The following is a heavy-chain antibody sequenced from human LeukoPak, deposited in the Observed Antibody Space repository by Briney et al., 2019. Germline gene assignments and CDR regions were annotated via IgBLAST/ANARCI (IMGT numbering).Heavy chain of an antibody. J-gene: IGHJ4*02. CDR1: GFTFSNSW. CDR2: ITRDGSTK. V-gene: IGHV3-7*01. D-gene: IGHD1-26*01. Sequence: GGSLRLSCAASGFTFSNSWMAWVRQAPGKGLQWVANITRDGSTKHYADSLKGRFTISRDNPKNSLYLQMNNLRADDTAVYYCTRDTEGSLDYWGQGILVTVAS. CDR3: TRDTEGSLDY.